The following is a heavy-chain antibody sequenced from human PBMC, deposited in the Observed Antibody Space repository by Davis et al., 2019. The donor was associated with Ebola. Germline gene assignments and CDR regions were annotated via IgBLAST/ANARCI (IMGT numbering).Heavy chain of an antibody. D-gene: IGHD6-13*01. CDR2: ISTSGPTI. CDR1: GLTFSNYW. CDR3: AREGGEQQLVLYYYYGMDV. Sequence: GGSLRLSCAVSGLTFSNYWMSWVRQAPGKGLEWVSYISTSGPTIYYADSVKGRFTISRDNAKNSLYLQMNSLRAEDTAVYYCAREGGEQQLVLYYYYGMDVWGKGTTVTVSS. V-gene: IGHV3-11*01. J-gene: IGHJ6*04.